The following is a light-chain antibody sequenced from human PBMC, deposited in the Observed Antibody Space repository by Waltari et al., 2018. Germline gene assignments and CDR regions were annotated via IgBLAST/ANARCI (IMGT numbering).Light chain of an antibody. CDR3: CSFASSNSYV. V-gene: IGLV2-14*03. CDR1: SSDVGGYNY. CDR2: DVS. Sequence: QSALTQPASVSGSPGQSITISCTGTSSDVGGYNYVPWSKQHPGKAPKLMIYDVSNRPSGVSNRVSGSKSGNTASLTISGLQAEDEADYHCCSFASSNSYVFGTGTMVTVL. J-gene: IGLJ1*01.